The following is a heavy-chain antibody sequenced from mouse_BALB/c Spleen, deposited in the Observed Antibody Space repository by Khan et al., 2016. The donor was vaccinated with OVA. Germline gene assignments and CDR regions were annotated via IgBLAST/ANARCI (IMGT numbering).Heavy chain of an antibody. V-gene: IGHV5-6-4*01. CDR2: ISSGGSYT. CDR1: GFSFSSYS. J-gene: IGHJ2*01. CDR3: TRHRGYYGNNPYFDY. Sequence: EVQLVESGGDLVRPGGSLKLSCAASGFSFSSYSMSWVRQTPEKRLEWVATISSGGSYTYSPDSVKGRFTISRDNAKNTLYLQLSSLKSEDTAPYHCTRHRGYYGNNPYFDYWGQGTTLTVSS. D-gene: IGHD1-1*01.